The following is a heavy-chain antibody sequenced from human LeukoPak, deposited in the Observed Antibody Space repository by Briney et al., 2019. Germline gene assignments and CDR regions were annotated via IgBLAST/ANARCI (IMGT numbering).Heavy chain of an antibody. CDR2: IRYDGSNK. D-gene: IGHD3-9*01. J-gene: IGHJ6*02. CDR1: GFTFSSYG. Sequence: GGSLRLSCAASGFTFSSYGMYWARQAPGKGLEWVAFIRYDGSNKYYADSVKGRFTISRDNSKNTVYLQMNSLRAEDTAVYYCAKDINYGILTGFYRYGMDVWGQGTTVTVSS. CDR3: AKDINYGILTGFYRYGMDV. V-gene: IGHV3-30*02.